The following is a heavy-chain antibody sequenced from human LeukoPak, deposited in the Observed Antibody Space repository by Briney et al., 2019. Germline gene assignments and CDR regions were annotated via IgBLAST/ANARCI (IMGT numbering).Heavy chain of an antibody. CDR2: SSAYNGKT. J-gene: IGHJ4*02. Sequence: ASVKVSCKASGYTFTSYGISWGRQAPGQGLEWRAWSSAYNGKTHYAQKFQGRITITTATSTTTAYMELTSLRSDDTAVYYCAREIPTEFAYWGQGTLVTVSS. CDR1: GYTFTSYG. D-gene: IGHD2-2*02. V-gene: IGHV1-18*01. CDR3: AREIPTEFAY.